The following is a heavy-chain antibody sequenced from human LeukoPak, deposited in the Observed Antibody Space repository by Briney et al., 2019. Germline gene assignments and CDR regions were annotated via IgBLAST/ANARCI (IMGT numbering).Heavy chain of an antibody. V-gene: IGHV3-23*01. J-gene: IGHJ5*02. CDR1: GYTFSSYA. CDR2: ISGGGGST. Sequence: SGGSLRLSCAVSGYTFSSYAMSWVRQAPGKGLEWVSAISGGGGSTYYTDSVKGRFTISRDNSKNTLYLQMNSLRAEDTAVYYCAKDFSSGPQTWGQGTLVTVSS. CDR3: AKDFSSGPQT. D-gene: IGHD3-22*01.